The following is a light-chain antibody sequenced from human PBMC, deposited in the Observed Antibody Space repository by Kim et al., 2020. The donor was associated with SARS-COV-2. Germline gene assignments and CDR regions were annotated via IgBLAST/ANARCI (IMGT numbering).Light chain of an antibody. CDR3: QSYDSSNHVV. CDR1: SGSIASNY. V-gene: IGLV6-57*03. J-gene: IGLJ2*01. Sequence: KTVTISCTRSSGSIASNYVQWYQQRPGSAPTTVIYEANQRPSGVPDRFSGSIDSSSNSASLTISGLKTEDEADYYCQSYDSSNHVVFGGGTKLTVL. CDR2: EAN.